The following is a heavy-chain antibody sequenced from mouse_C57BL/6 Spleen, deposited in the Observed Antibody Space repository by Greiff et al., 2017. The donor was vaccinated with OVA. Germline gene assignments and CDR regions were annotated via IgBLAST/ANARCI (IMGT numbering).Heavy chain of an antibody. CDR1: GYSITSGYY. Sequence: DVKLQESGPGLVKPSQSLSLTCSVTGYSITSGYYWNWIRQFPGNKLEWMGYISYDGSNNYNPSLKNRITITRDTSKNQFFLKLNSVTTEDTATYYCARGDWSYDALFDYWGQGTTLTVSS. CDR3: ARGDWSYDALFDY. V-gene: IGHV3-6*01. CDR2: ISYDGSN. D-gene: IGHD2-12*01. J-gene: IGHJ2*01.